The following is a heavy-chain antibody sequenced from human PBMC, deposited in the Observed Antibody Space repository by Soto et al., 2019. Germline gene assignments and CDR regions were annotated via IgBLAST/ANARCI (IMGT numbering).Heavy chain of an antibody. D-gene: IGHD3-9*01. CDR1: GFTFSGYA. CDR3: AKDRASLRYFDWSYFDY. J-gene: IGHJ4*02. V-gene: IGHV3-23*01. CDR2: ISGSGGST. Sequence: PGGSLRLSCAASGFTFSGYAMSWVRQAPGKGLEWVSAISGSGGSTYYADSVKGRFTISRDNSKNTLYLQMNSLRAEDTAVYYCAKDRASLRYFDWSYFDYWGQGTLVTVSS.